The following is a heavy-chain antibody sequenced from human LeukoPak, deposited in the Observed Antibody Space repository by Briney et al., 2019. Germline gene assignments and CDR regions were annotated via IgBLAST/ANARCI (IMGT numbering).Heavy chain of an antibody. D-gene: IGHD2-8*02. Sequence: SGGSLRLSCAASGFTFSSYALSWVRQAPGKGLEWVSGISGSGGSTYYADSAKGRFTISRDNSKNTLYLQMNSLRVEDTAMYYCASLSGVWDTGDKKWFDPWGQGTLVTVSS. J-gene: IGHJ5*02. CDR1: GFTFSSYA. CDR3: ASLSGVWDTGDKKWFDP. V-gene: IGHV3-23*01. CDR2: ISGSGGST.